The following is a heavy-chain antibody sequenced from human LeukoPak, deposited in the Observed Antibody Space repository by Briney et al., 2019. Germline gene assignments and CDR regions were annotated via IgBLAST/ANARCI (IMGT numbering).Heavy chain of an antibody. CDR2: ISGSGGST. Sequence: GGSLRLSCAAPGFTFSSYAMSWVRQAPGKGLEWVSAISGSGGSTYYADSVKGRFTISRDNSKNTLYLQMNSLRAEDTAVYYCAKDTSIHYYGSGSYLTPFDYWGQGTLVTVSS. CDR3: AKDTSIHYYGSGSYLTPFDY. V-gene: IGHV3-23*01. J-gene: IGHJ4*02. D-gene: IGHD3-10*01. CDR1: GFTFSSYA.